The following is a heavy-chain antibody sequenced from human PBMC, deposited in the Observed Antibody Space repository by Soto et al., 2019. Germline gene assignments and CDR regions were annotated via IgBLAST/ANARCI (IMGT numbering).Heavy chain of an antibody. V-gene: IGHV1-8*01. J-gene: IGHJ5*02. D-gene: IGHD2-2*01. CDR3: VRGGFLSHDHVIIAPATLGFDP. CDR1: GYTFTTYD. Sequence: QVQLMQSGAEAKKPGASVKVSCKASGYTFTTYDINWVRQAPGQGLEWMGWRNPNRTNTGYAEKFQGRVTMTRDTSISTAYMELSSLRYDDTAVYYCVRGGFLSHDHVIIAPATLGFDPWGQGTLVTVSS. CDR2: RNPNRTNT.